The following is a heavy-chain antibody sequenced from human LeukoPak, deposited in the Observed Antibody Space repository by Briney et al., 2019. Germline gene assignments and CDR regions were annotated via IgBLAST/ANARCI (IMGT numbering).Heavy chain of an antibody. CDR3: ARVSRVETAMVLDY. V-gene: IGHV3-30-3*01. CDR2: ISYDGNSE. J-gene: IGHJ4*02. Sequence: GGSLRLSCAASGFTFSSYAMSWVRQAPGKGLEWVAVISYDGNSEYYADSMRGRFTISRDNSRNTLYLQMNSLRAEDTAVYFCARVSRVETAMVLDYWGQGTLVTVSS. D-gene: IGHD5-18*01. CDR1: GFTFSSYA.